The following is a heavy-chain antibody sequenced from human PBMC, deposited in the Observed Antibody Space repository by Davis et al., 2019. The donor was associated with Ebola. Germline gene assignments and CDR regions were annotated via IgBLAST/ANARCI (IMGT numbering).Heavy chain of an antibody. CDR2: ISAYNGNT. D-gene: IGHD3-3*01. V-gene: IGHV1-18*01. Sequence: AASVKVSCKASGYTFTSYGISWVRQAPGQGLEWMGWISAYNGNTNYAQKVQDRVTMTTDTSTSTVYMELRGLASDDTAVYYCARCNYDFWSGIGAGYYGMDVWGQGTRVTVSS. CDR1: GYTFTSYG. J-gene: IGHJ6*02. CDR3: ARCNYDFWSGIGAGYYGMDV.